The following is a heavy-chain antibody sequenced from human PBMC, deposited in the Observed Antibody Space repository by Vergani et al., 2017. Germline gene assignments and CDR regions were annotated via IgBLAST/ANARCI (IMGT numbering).Heavy chain of an antibody. CDR3: AKDSNRITIFGTWFDP. J-gene: IGHJ5*02. CDR1: GFTFSSYG. V-gene: IGHV3-30*02. Sequence: QVQLVESGGGVVQPGGSLRLSCAASGFTFSSYGMHWVRQAPGKGLGWVAFIRYDGSNKYYADSVKGRFTISRDNSKNTLYLQMNSLRAEDTAVYYCAKDSNRITIFGTWFDPWGQGTLVTVSS. D-gene: IGHD3-3*01. CDR2: IRYDGSNK.